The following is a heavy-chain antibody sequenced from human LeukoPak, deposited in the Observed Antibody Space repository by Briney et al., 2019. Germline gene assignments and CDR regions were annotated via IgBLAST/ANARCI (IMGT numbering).Heavy chain of an antibody. CDR1: GYTLTSYD. J-gene: IGHJ4*02. CDR2: MNPNSGRT. CDR3: TRETSSRYFDY. Sequence: ASVKVSCKASGYTLTSYDINWVRQATGQGLEWMGWMNPNSGRTGYAQNFQGRITITRNTSISTAYMELSSLRSEDTAVYYCTRETSSRYFDYWGQGTLVTISS. V-gene: IGHV1-8*01.